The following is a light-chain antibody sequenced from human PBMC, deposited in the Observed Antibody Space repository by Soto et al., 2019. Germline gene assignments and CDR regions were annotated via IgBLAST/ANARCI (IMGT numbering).Light chain of an antibody. Sequence: EIVLTQSPGTLSLSPGERATLSCRASQSVSSSYLAWYQQKPGQAPRLLIYGESSRAAAVPDRFTGSGSGTDFALTISRLEPEDFAVYYCQQYGSSGTFGQGTKVDIK. J-gene: IGKJ1*01. CDR3: QQYGSSGT. V-gene: IGKV3-20*01. CDR2: GES. CDR1: QSVSSSY.